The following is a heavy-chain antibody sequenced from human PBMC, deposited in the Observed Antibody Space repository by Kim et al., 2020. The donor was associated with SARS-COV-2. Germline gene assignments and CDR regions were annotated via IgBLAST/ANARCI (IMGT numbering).Heavy chain of an antibody. CDR3: ARDPRYYYGSGSPTEDY. D-gene: IGHD3-10*01. CDR1: GFTFSSYS. CDR2: ISSSSSTI. V-gene: IGHV3-48*02. J-gene: IGHJ4*02. Sequence: GGSLRLSCAASGFTFSSYSMNWVRQAPGKGLEWVSYISSSSSTIYYADSVKGRFTISRDNAKNSLYLQMNSLRDEDTAVYYCARDPRYYYGSGSPTEDYWGQGTLVTVSS.